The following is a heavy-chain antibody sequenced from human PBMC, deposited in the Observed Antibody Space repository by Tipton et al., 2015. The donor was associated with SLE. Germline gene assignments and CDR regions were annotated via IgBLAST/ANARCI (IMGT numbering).Heavy chain of an antibody. CDR2: IYPGDSDT. CDR3: ARRRSSSSGDFDY. V-gene: IGHV5-51*03. Sequence: QLVQSGAEVKKPGESLKISCKGSGYSFTNYWIGWVRQMPGKGLEWMAIIYPGDSDTRYSPSFQGQVTISTDKSISTAYLQWGSLKASDTAMYYCARRRSSSSGDFDYWGQGTLVTVSS. D-gene: IGHD6-6*01. J-gene: IGHJ4*02. CDR1: GYSFTNYW.